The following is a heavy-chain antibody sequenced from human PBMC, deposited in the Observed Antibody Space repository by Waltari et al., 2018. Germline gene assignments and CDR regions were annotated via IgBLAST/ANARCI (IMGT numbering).Heavy chain of an antibody. CDR1: GYSISSGYY. J-gene: IGHJ6*02. Sequence: QVQLQESGPGLVKPSETLSLTCAVSGYSISSGYYWGWIRQPPGKGLEWIGGIYHSGSTYYTPALKSRDTISVDTSKNQFSLKLSSVTAADTAVYYCARATPKRSPYGMDVWGQGTTVTVSS. D-gene: IGHD5-12*01. V-gene: IGHV4-38-2*01. CDR3: ARATPKRSPYGMDV. CDR2: IYHSGST.